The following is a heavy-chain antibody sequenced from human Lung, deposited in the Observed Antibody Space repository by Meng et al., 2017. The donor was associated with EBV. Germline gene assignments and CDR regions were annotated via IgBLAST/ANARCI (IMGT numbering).Heavy chain of an antibody. CDR2: TYYRSKWYN. Sequence: QGQLPPPGPGPVKPSPTLSLPCATAGDSVSSNSAAWNWIRQSPSRGLEWLGRTYYRSKWYNDYAVFVKSRITINPDTSKNQFSLQLNSVTPEDTAVYYCARGATSVFDLWGRGTLVTVSS. V-gene: IGHV6-1*01. J-gene: IGHJ2*01. CDR3: ARGATSVFDL. CDR1: GDSVSSNSAA.